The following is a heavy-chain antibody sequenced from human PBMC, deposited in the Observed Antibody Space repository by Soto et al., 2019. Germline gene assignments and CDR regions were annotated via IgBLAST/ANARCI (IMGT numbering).Heavy chain of an antibody. D-gene: IGHD6-19*01. CDR3: ARARAVAGDYYFDY. J-gene: IGHJ4*02. V-gene: IGHV1-46*01. Sequence: QVQLVQSGAEVKKPGASVKVSCKASGYTFTSYYMHWVRQAPGQGLEWMGRINPTGGSTSYAQKFQGRVTMARDTSTITVYMELSSLRAEDTAVYYCARARAVAGDYYFDYWGQGTLVTVSS. CDR2: INPTGGST. CDR1: GYTFTSYY.